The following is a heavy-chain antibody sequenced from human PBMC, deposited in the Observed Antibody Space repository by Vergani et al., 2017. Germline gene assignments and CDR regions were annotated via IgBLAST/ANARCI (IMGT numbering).Heavy chain of an antibody. Sequence: EVRLLQSGGGLGQPGGSLRLSCEASGFSFSSHAMAWVRQAPGKGLEWVAVISGTGGSAYNAKYVKDRFTISRDNSQNTVYLQLKSLSADDTAIYYCARDRNSWGIKDGSLDYWGQGILVTVSS. D-gene: IGHD7-27*01. CDR1: GFSFSSHA. J-gene: IGHJ4*02. CDR2: ISGTGGSA. CDR3: ARDRNSWGIKDGSLDY. V-gene: IGHV3-23*01.